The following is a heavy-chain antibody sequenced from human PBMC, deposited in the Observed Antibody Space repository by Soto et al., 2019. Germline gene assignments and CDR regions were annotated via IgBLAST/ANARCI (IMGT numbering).Heavy chain of an antibody. Sequence: GASVKVYCKTSGYAFTDYDINWVRQATGQVLEWIGWMNPNSGETGYAQKFQGRVTMTRSASLSTAYLELSSLRSEDTAVYYCARVAVAARPRWYNWFDPWGQGTLVTVSS. V-gene: IGHV1-8*01. CDR1: GYAFTDYD. CDR2: MNPNSGET. CDR3: ARVAVAARPRWYNWFDP. D-gene: IGHD2-15*01. J-gene: IGHJ5*02.